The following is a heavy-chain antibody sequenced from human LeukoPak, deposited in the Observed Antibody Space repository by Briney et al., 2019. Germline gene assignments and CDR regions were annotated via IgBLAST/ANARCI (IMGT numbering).Heavy chain of an antibody. D-gene: IGHD2-15*01. CDR2: IYYGGST. Sequence: PSETLSLTCTVSGGSISSYYWSWIRQPPGKGLEWIGYIYYGGSTNYNPSLKSRVTISVDTSKNQFSLKLSSVTAADTAVYYCARAGCSGGSCYEYYYYYYYMDVWGKGTTVTVSS. CDR1: GGSISSYY. CDR3: ARAGCSGGSCYEYYYYYYYMDV. V-gene: IGHV4-59*01. J-gene: IGHJ6*03.